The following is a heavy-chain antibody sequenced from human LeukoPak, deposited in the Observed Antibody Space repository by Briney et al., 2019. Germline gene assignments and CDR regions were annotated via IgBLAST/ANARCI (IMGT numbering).Heavy chain of an antibody. D-gene: IGHD3-16*01. CDR1: GFTFSNAW. J-gene: IGHJ6*02. V-gene: IGHV3-15*01. Sequence: GGSLRLSCAASGFTFSNAWMSWVRQAPGKGLEWVGRIKSKTDGGTTDYAAPVKGRFTISRDDSKNTLYLQMNSLKTEDTAVYYCTTLPLVLGGYCGMDVWGQGTTVTVSS. CDR3: TTLPLVLGGYCGMDV. CDR2: IKSKTDGGTT.